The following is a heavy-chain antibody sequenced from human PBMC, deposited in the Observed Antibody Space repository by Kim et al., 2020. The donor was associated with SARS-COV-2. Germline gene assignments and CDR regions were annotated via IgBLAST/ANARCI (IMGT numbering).Heavy chain of an antibody. CDR3: ARKGWYSSRNFDY. J-gene: IGHJ4*02. Sequence: SETLSLTCAVYGGSFSGYYWSWIRQPPGKGLEWIGEINHSGSTNYNPSLKSRVTISVDTSKNQFSLKLSSVTAADTAVYYCARKGWYSSRNFDYWGQGTLVTVSS. V-gene: IGHV4-34*01. CDR2: INHSGST. D-gene: IGHD6-13*01. CDR1: GGSFSGYY.